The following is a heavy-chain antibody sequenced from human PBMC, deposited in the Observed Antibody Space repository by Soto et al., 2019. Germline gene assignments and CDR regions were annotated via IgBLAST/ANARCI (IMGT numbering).Heavy chain of an antibody. CDR3: ARAGYCGPGCYYYFDY. Sequence: LRLSCAVSGFTFGSYWMNWVRLIPGKGLEWVAYIKPDGSATYYVDSVKGRFTISRDNAKNSLYLQMNSLRVEDTSVYYCARAGYCGPGCYYYFDYWGQGTLVTVSS. J-gene: IGHJ4*02. D-gene: IGHD2-21*02. CDR2: IKPDGSAT. CDR1: GFTFGSYW. V-gene: IGHV3-7*01.